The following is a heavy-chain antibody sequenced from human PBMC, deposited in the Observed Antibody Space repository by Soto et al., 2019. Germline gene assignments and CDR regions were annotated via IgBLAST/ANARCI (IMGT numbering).Heavy chain of an antibody. D-gene: IGHD1-1*01. J-gene: IGHJ6*03. V-gene: IGHV4-59*01. CDR2: IYYSGST. Sequence: PSETLSLTCTVSGGSISSYYWSWIRQPPGKGLEWIGYIYYSGSTNYNPSLKSRVTISVDTSKNQFSLKLSSVTAADTAVYYCARRGPFYVPQQNNYNDHKAVGGKGTRVPVS. CDR1: GGSISSYY. CDR3: ARRGPFYVPQQNNYNDHKAV.